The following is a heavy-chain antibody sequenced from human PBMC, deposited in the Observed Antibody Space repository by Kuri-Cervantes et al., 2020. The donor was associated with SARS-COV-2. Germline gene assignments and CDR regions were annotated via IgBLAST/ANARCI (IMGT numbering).Heavy chain of an antibody. CDR1: GGSISSGSYY. D-gene: IGHD3-3*01. CDR2: IYYSGST. V-gene: IGHV4-39*01. Sequence: ESLKISCTVSGGSISSGSYYWGWIRQPPGKGLEWIGSIYYSGSTHYNPSLKSRVTISVDTSKNQFSLKLSSVTAADTAVYYCARHVRPEITIFGVVITADYFDYWGQGTLVTVSS. J-gene: IGHJ4*02. CDR3: ARHVRPEITIFGVVITADYFDY.